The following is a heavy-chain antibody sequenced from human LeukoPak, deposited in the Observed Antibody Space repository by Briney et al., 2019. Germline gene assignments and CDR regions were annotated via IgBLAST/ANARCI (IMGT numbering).Heavy chain of an antibody. CDR1: GDSLTSNF. V-gene: IGHV4-59*08. J-gene: IGHJ3*02. CDR2: VFHSGTT. CDR3: ARRMATVTDAFDI. Sequence: SETLSLTCNVSGDSLTSNFWSWIRQTPGKGLEWIGYVFHSGTTNYSPSLKSRVTISLDTSKKQIYLRLASVTVADTALYYCARRMATVTDAFDIWGRGTMVSVSS. D-gene: IGHD5-24*01.